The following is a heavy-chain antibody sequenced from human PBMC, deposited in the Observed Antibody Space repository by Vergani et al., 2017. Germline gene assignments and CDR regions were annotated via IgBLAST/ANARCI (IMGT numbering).Heavy chain of an antibody. V-gene: IGHV4-39*01. CDR3: ASSYSSGWPLHY. CDR1: GCSISSSSYY. D-gene: IGHD6-19*01. CDR2: IYYSGST. J-gene: IGHJ4*02. Sequence: QLQLQESGPGLVKPSETLSLTCTVSGCSISSSSYYWGWIRQPPGKGLEWIGSIYYSGSTYYNPSLKSRVTISVDTSKNQFSLKLSSVTAADTAVYYCASSYSSGWPLHYWGQGTLVSVSS.